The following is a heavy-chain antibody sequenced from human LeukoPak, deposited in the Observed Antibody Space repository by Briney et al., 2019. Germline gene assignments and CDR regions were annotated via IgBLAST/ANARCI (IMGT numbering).Heavy chain of an antibody. CDR1: GFTFSSYA. Sequence: PGGSLRLSCAASGFTFSSYAMSWVRQAPGKGLEWVSAISGSGGSTYYADSVKGRFTISRDNSKNTLYLQMNSLRAEDTAVYYCAKGRYYYDSSGYYDNYFDYWGQGTLVTVSS. J-gene: IGHJ4*02. D-gene: IGHD3-22*01. CDR3: AKGRYYYDSSGYYDNYFDY. V-gene: IGHV3-23*01. CDR2: ISGSGGST.